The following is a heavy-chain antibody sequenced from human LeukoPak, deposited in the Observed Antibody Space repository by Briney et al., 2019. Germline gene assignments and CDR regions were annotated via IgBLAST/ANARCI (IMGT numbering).Heavy chain of an antibody. CDR3: ARSYCGGDCYSLGWFDP. CDR1: GYSISSTYY. V-gene: IGHV4-38-2*02. D-gene: IGHD2-21*01. CDR2: IYYSGTT. Sequence: SETLSLTCTVSGYSISSTYYWGWIRQPPGKGLQWIGSIYYSGTTYSNPSLKSRVTMSVDTSKNQFSLKLSSVTVADTAVYYCARSYCGGDCYSLGWFDPWGQGALVTVSS. J-gene: IGHJ5*02.